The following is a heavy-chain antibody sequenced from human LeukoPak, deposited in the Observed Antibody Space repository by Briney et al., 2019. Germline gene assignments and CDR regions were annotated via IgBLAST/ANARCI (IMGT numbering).Heavy chain of an antibody. CDR2: IIPIFGTA. J-gene: IGHJ4*02. Sequence: GASVKVSCKASGGAFSSYAISWVRQAPGQGLEWMGGIIPIFGTANYAQKFQGRVTITADKPTSTAYMELSSLRAEDTAVYYCAKDLERYGSVPISVRDWGQGTLVTVSS. CDR3: AKDLERYGSVPISVRD. V-gene: IGHV1-69*06. CDR1: GGAFSSYA. D-gene: IGHD3-10*01.